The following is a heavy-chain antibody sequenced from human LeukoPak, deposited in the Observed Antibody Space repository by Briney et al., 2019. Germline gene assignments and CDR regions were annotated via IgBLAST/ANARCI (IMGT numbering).Heavy chain of an antibody. CDR3: ARDRGGTAGPRRDFDY. CDR2: ISSSSSYI. CDR1: GFTFSSYS. D-gene: IGHD5-24*01. V-gene: IGHV3-21*01. J-gene: IGHJ4*02. Sequence: GGSLRLSCAASGFTFSSYSMNWVRQAPGKGLEWVSSISSSSSYIYYADSVKGRFTISRDNAKNSLYPQMNSLRAEDTAVYYCARDRGGTAGPRRDFDYWGQGTLVTVSS.